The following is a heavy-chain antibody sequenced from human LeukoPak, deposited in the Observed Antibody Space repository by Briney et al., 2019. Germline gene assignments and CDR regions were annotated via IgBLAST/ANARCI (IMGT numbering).Heavy chain of an antibody. V-gene: IGHV4-38-2*02. CDR1: GYSMSSGYY. D-gene: IGHD6-19*01. CDR3: ARDSRSGWGNWFDP. Sequence: SETLSLTCTVSGYSMSSGYYWGWIRQPPERGLEWIGSMYHTGSTYYNPSLKSRVAISVDTSKNQFSLKLSSVTAADTAVYYCARDSRSGWGNWFDPWGQGTLVTVSS. J-gene: IGHJ5*02. CDR2: MYHTGST.